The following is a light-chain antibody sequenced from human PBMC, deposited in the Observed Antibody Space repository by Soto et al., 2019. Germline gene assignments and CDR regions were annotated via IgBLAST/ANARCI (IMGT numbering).Light chain of an antibody. J-gene: IGLJ2*01. V-gene: IGLV1-44*01. CDR1: SSNLGSNT. CDR2: SNN. Sequence: QSVLTQPPSASGTPGQRVTISCSGSSSNLGSNTVNWYQQLPGTAPKHLIYSNNQRPSGVPDGLSGSKSGTSASLAISGPQSEDEAEYYCAAWDDSLNGVVFGGGTKLNVL. CDR3: AAWDDSLNGVV.